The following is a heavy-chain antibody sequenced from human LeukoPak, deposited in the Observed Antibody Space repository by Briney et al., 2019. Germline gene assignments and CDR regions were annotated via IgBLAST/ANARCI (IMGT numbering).Heavy chain of an antibody. CDR3: ARGSSGYDKSFDY. CDR1: GYTFTGYY. D-gene: IGHD5-12*01. J-gene: IGHJ4*02. CDR2: INPNSGGT. V-gene: IGHV1-2*02. Sequence: ASVKVSCKASGYTFTGYYMHWVRQAPGQGLEWMGWINPNSGGTNYAQKFQGRVTMTRDTSISTAYMELSRLRSDDTAVYYCARGSSGYDKSFDYWGQGTLVTVSS.